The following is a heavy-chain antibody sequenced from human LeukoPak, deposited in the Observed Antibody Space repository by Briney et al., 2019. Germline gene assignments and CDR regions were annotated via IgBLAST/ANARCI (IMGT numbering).Heavy chain of an antibody. D-gene: IGHD5-18*01. CDR1: GYTFTDYY. CDR3: ARDPYSYGYWDY. V-gene: IGHV1-18*04. CDR2: ISAYNGNT. J-gene: IGHJ4*02. Sequence: ASVKVSCKASGYTFTDYYMHWVRQAPGQGLEWMGWISAYNGNTNYAQKLQGRVTMTTDTSTSTAYMELRSLRSDDTAVYYCARDPYSYGYWDYWGQGTLVTVSS.